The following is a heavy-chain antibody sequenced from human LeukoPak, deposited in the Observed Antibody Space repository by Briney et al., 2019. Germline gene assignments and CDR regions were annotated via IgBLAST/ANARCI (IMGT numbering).Heavy chain of an antibody. J-gene: IGHJ3*02. D-gene: IGHD2-15*01. CDR3: TKDSCSGGSCYFTDAFDI. Sequence: PGRSLRLSCAASGFTFDDYAMHWVRQPPGKGLEWVSGISWNSGSIDYADSVKGRFTISRDNAKNSLYLQMNSLGAEDTALYYCTKDSCSGGSCYFTDAFDIWGQGTMVTVSS. V-gene: IGHV3-9*01. CDR2: ISWNSGSI. CDR1: GFTFDDYA.